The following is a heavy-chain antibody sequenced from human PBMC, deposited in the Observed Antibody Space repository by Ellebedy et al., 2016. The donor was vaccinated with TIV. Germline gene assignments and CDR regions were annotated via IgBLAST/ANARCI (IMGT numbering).Heavy chain of an antibody. Sequence: SETLSLTXTVSGGSFSSYYWSWIRQSAGKGLEWIGRIFMSGSTSYNPSLKNRVTISVDTSKNQFSLKLSSVTAADTAVYYCARGRDLSLDAWGQGTLVTVSS. CDR1: GGSFSSYY. V-gene: IGHV4-4*07. CDR2: IFMSGST. D-gene: IGHD3/OR15-3a*01. CDR3: ARGRDLSLDA. J-gene: IGHJ1*01.